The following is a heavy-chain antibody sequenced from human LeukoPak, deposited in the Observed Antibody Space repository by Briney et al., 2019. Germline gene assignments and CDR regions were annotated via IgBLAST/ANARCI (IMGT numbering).Heavy chain of an antibody. V-gene: IGHV1-2*02. CDR3: APSYYYDSSGSEPMD. Sequence: ASVKVSCKASGYTFTGYYMHWVRQAPGQGLEGMGWINPNSGGTNYAQKFQGRVTMTRDTSISTAYMELIRLRSDDTAVYYCAPSYYYDSSGSEPMDWGQGTLVTVSS. CDR1: GYTFTGYY. CDR2: INPNSGGT. D-gene: IGHD3-22*01. J-gene: IGHJ4*02.